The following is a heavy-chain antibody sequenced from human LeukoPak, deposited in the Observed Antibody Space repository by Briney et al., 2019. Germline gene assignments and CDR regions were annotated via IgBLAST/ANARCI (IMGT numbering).Heavy chain of an antibody. Sequence: GGSLRLSCAASGFTLSSHAMSWVRQSPGKGLEWVSVISGSGGSTNYADSVKGRFTISRDNSKNTLYLQMNSLRAEDTAVYYCAKDYTSGRYDYWGQGTLVTVSS. J-gene: IGHJ4*02. CDR3: AKDYTSGRYDY. CDR2: ISGSGGST. CDR1: GFTLSSHA. V-gene: IGHV3-23*01. D-gene: IGHD6-19*01.